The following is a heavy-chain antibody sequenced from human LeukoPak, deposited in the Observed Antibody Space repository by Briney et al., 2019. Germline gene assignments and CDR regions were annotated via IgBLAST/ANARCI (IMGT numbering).Heavy chain of an antibody. CDR1: GYSISSGYY. Sequence: SETLSLTCTVSGYSISSGYYWGWIRQPPGKGLEWIGSIYHSGSTYYNPSLKSRVTISVDTSKNQFSLKLSSVTAADTAVYYCARYYYDFSVAFDIWGQGTMVTVSS. CDR3: ARYYYDFSVAFDI. J-gene: IGHJ3*02. CDR2: IYHSGST. V-gene: IGHV4-38-2*02. D-gene: IGHD3-22*01.